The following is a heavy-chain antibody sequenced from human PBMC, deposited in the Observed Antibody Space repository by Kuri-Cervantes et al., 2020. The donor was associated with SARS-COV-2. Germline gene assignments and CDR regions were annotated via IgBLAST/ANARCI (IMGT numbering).Heavy chain of an antibody. CDR3: AGAAAGRSDY. CDR1: GYSISSGYY. D-gene: IGHD6-13*01. V-gene: IGHV4-38-2*02. Sequence: SETLSLTCTVSGYSISSGYYWGWIRQPPGKGLEWIGSIYHSGSTYYNPSLKSRVTISVDTSKNQFSLKLSSVTAADTAVYYCAGAAAGRSDYWGQGTLVTVFS. J-gene: IGHJ4*02. CDR2: IYHSGST.